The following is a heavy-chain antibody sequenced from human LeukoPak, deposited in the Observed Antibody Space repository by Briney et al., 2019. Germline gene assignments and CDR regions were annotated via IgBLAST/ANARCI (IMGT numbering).Heavy chain of an antibody. CDR3: ARDFTHTAVVIYYYGLDV. J-gene: IGHJ6*02. CDR1: GFTFSDYY. D-gene: IGHD5-18*01. Sequence: GGSLRLSCAASGFTFSDYYMSWVRQAPGKGLEWVSYISLSGSTVYYADSVKGRFTISRDSAKNSLYLQMNSLRAEDTAVYYCARDFTHTAVVIYYYGLDVWGQGTTATVSS. V-gene: IGHV3-11*01. CDR2: ISLSGSTV.